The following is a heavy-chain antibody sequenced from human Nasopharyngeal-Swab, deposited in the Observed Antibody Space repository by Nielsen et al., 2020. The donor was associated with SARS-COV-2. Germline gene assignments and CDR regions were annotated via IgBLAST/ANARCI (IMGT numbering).Heavy chain of an antibody. V-gene: IGHV1-2*06. J-gene: IGHJ4*02. Sequence: ASVKVSCKASGYTFTGYYMHWVRQAPGQGLEWMGRINPNSGGTNYAQKFQGRVTMTRDTSISTAYMELSRLRSDDTAVYYCARANLYSSGRYIPDYWGQGTLVTVSS. CDR2: INPNSGGT. CDR3: ARANLYSSGRYIPDY. CDR1: GYTFTGYY. D-gene: IGHD6-19*01.